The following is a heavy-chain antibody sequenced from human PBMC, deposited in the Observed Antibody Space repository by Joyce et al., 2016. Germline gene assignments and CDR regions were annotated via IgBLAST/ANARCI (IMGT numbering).Heavy chain of an antibody. V-gene: IGHV2-5*02. Sequence: QITLKESGPTLMKPTQTLTLTCNFTGFSLDTRGVSVGWVRQPPGKALEWRALIDWDNDKRYSPSLQSRLTIAKDTSKNQVVLTMTNLDPVDTATYYCAHSRYASGSYPDYPFYYYMDVWGKGTTVTVSS. CDR3: AHSRYASGSYPDYPFYYYMDV. CDR2: IDWDNDK. CDR1: GFSLDTRGVS. J-gene: IGHJ6*03. D-gene: IGHD3-10*01.